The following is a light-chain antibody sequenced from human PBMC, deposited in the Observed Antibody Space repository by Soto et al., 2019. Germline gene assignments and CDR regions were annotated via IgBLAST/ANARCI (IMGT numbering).Light chain of an antibody. Sequence: IVLTQAPGTLSLSPGERATLSYRASQRVSSTYLAWYQHKPGQAPRLLIYDTSSRAADIPDRFSGSGSATDFTLTISRLEPEDFAVYYGQHDCKTPYTVGRGIKLVIK. CDR1: QRVSSTY. V-gene: IGKV3-20*01. CDR3: QHDCKTPYT. CDR2: DTS. J-gene: IGKJ2*01.